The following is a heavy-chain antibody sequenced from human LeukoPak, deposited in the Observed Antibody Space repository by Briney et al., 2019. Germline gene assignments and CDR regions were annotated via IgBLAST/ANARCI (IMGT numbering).Heavy chain of an antibody. CDR1: GGSISSYY. D-gene: IGHD6-19*01. V-gene: IGHV4-39*01. CDR3: ARSVVRQWRDY. Sequence: SETLSLTCTVSGGSISSYYWGWIRQPPGKGLEWIGSIYYSGSTYYNPSLKSRVTISVDTSKNQFSLKLSSVTAADTAVYYCARSVVRQWRDYWGQGTLVTVSS. J-gene: IGHJ4*02. CDR2: IYYSGST.